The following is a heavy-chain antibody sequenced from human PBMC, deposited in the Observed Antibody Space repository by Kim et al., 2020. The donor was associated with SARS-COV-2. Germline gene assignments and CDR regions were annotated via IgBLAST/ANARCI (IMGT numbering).Heavy chain of an antibody. V-gene: IGHV3-11*01. Sequence: GGSLRLSCAASGFTFSDYYMSWIRQAPGKGLEWVSYISSSGSTIYYADSVKGRFTISRDNAKNSLYLQMNSLRAEDMAVYYCARVGGFGVVTKNRPFDYWGQGTLVTVSS. D-gene: IGHD3-3*01. CDR1: GFTFSDYY. CDR3: ARVGGFGVVTKNRPFDY. J-gene: IGHJ4*02. CDR2: ISSSGSTI.